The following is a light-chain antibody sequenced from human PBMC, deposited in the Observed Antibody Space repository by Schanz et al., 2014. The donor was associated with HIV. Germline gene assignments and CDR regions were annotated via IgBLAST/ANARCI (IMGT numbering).Light chain of an antibody. CDR2: GVA. Sequence: QSALTQPASVSGSPGQSITISCTGSSSDVGNYNSVSWYHQHPGKAPKLIIYGVANRPSGVSHRFSGSKSGNTASLTISGLQADDEAHYYCSSYTSFGTLVFGGGTKLTVL. J-gene: IGLJ3*02. CDR1: SSDVGNYNS. V-gene: IGLV2-14*03. CDR3: SSYTSFGTLV.